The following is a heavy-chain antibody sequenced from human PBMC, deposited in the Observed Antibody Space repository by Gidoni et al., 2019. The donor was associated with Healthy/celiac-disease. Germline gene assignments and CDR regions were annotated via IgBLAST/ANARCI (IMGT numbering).Heavy chain of an antibody. CDR2: ISYDGSNK. D-gene: IGHD3-22*01. V-gene: IGHV3-30*01. CDR1: GFTFRSYA. J-gene: IGHJ3*02. Sequence: QVQLVESGGGVVQPGRSLRLSCAASGFTFRSYAMHWVRQAPGKGLEWVAVISYDGSNKYYADSVKGRFTISRDNSKNTLYLQMNSLRAEDTAVYYCAREDLSDSSGYYYGAAFDIWGQGTMVTVSS. CDR3: AREDLSDSSGYYYGAAFDI.